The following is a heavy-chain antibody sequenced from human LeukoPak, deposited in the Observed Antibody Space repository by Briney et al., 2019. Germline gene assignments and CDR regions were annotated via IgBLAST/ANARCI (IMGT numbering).Heavy chain of an antibody. CDR3: AKATLTGTKKPLDY. D-gene: IGHD1-7*01. CDR2: ISSSGSTI. J-gene: IGHJ4*02. CDR1: GFTLSDYY. Sequence: GGSLRLSCAASGFTLSDYYMSWIRQAPGKGLEWVSYISSSGSTIYYADSVKGRFTISRDNAKNSLYLQMNSLRAEDTAVYYCAKATLTGTKKPLDYWGQGTLVTVSS. V-gene: IGHV3-11*01.